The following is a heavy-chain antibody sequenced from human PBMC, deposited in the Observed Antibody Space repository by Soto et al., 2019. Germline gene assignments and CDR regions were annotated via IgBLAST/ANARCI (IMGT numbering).Heavy chain of an antibody. CDR1: GFTFSSYA. D-gene: IGHD5-18*01. J-gene: IGHJ2*01. CDR2: ISYDGSNK. V-gene: IGHV3-30-3*01. CDR3: ARDPLWGTAMVLWYFDL. Sequence: QVQLVESGGGVVQPGRSLRLSCAASGFTFSSYAMHWVRQAPGKGLERVAVISYDGSNKYYADSVKGRFTISRDNSKNTLYLQMNRLRAEDTAVYYCARDPLWGTAMVLWYFDLWGRGTLVTVSS.